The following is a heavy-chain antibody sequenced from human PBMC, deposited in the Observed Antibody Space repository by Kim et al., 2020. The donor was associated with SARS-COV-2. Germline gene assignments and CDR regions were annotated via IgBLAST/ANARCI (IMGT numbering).Heavy chain of an antibody. Sequence: GGSLRLSCAASGFTFSSYSMNWVRQAPGKGLEWVSYISSSSSTIYYADSLKGRFTISRDNAKNSLYLQMNSLRDEDTAVYYCARDSGARGEKYNWFDPWGQGTLVTVSS. CDR3: ARDSGARGEKYNWFDP. J-gene: IGHJ5*02. V-gene: IGHV3-48*02. CDR1: GFTFSSYS. CDR2: ISSSSSTI. D-gene: IGHD3-10*01.